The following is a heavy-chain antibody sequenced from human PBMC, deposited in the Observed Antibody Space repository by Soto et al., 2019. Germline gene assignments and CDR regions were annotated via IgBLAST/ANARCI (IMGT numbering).Heavy chain of an antibody. V-gene: IGHV3-11*04. D-gene: IGHD4-17*01. J-gene: IGHJ4*02. CDR1: GFTFIDQS. CDR3: ARGHTTVRRAYFDY. Sequence: PWGSLRLSWEASGFTFIDQSMPSFRHSPGKGLEWVSYIGGGGTFAVYANSWRGRFTILRDNAKSSVYLQITSLRADDSAVYYCARGHTTVRRAYFDYWGQGTVVTVSS. CDR2: IGGGGTFA.